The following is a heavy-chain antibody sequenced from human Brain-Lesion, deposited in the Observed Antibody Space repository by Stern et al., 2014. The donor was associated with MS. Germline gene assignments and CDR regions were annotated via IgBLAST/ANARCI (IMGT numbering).Heavy chain of an antibody. J-gene: IGHJ6*02. CDR1: GFTFSSSG. CDR3: AKDKKDSSGWNLYFYGMDV. V-gene: IGHV3-33*06. Sequence: VQLVQSGGGVVQPGRSLRLSCAVSGFTFSSSGMYWVRQAPGQGLEWEAGIWFDGTKKNDIESVEGRFTISRDNSKTTLSLQMTSLRAEDTAVYYCAKDKKDSSGWNLYFYGMDVWGQGTTVIVSS. D-gene: IGHD6-19*01. CDR2: IWFDGTKK.